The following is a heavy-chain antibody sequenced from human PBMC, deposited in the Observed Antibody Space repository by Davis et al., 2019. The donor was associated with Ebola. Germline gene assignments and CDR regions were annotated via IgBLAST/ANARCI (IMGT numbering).Heavy chain of an antibody. J-gene: IGHJ6*02. CDR1: GGTFSSYA. CDR3: AREGPRFDSSGYYYGMDV. V-gene: IGHV1-2*04. CDR2: IIPNSGGT. Sequence: AASVKVSCKASGGTFSSYAISWVRQAPGQGLEWMGGIIPNSGGTNYAQKFQGWVTMTRDTSISTAYMELSRLRSDDTAVYYCAREGPRFDSSGYYYGMDVWGQGTTVTVSS. D-gene: IGHD3-22*01.